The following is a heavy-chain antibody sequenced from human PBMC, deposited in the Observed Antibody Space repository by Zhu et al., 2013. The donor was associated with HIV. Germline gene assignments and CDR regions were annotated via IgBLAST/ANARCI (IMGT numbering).Heavy chain of an antibody. Sequence: QVQLVQSGAEVKKPGSSVKVSCKASRGTFSSYAVSWVRQAPGQGLEWMGGIIPILGTANYAQKFQGRVSITADKSTSTAYMELSSLRSEDTAVYYCARPLYDSLGPSYYYGMDVWGQGTTVTVSS. CDR2: IIPILGTA. D-gene: IGHD3-22*01. V-gene: IGHV1-69*06. CDR3: ARPLYDSLGPSYYYGMDV. CDR1: RGTFSSYA. J-gene: IGHJ6*02.